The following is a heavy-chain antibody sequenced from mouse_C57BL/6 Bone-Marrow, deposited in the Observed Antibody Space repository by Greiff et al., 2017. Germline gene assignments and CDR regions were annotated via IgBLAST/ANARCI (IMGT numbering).Heavy chain of an antibody. CDR3: ARSDGTPYFDY. J-gene: IGHJ2*01. CDR2: IHPNSGST. CDR1: GYTFTSYW. Sequence: QVQLQQPGAELVKPGASVKLSCKASGYTFTSYWMHWVKQRPGQGLEWIGMIHPNSGSTNYNEKFKRKATLTVDKSSSTAYKQLNSLTSEDSAVDYCARSDGTPYFDYWGQGTTPTVSS. V-gene: IGHV1-64*01. D-gene: IGHD4-1*01.